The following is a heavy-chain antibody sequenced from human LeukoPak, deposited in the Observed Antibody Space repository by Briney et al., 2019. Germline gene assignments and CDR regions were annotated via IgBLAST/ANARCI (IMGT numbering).Heavy chain of an antibody. CDR2: IVVGSGNT. V-gene: IGHV1-58*02. CDR1: GFTFTSSA. CDR3: AAGPPPYCSGGSCYSDGTVFDY. D-gene: IGHD2-15*01. Sequence: TSVKVSCTASGFTFTSSAMQWVRQARGQRLEWIGWIVVGSGNTNYAQKFQERVTITRDMSTSTAYMELSSLRSEDTAVYYCAAGPPPYCSGGSCYSDGTVFDYWGQGTLVTVSS. J-gene: IGHJ4*02.